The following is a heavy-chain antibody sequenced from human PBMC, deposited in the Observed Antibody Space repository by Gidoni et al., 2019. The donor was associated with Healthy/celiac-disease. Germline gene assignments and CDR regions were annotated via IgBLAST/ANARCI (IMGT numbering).Heavy chain of an antibody. J-gene: IGHJ4*02. CDR1: GFTFISYS. V-gene: IGHV3-21*01. D-gene: IGHD2-2*01. CDR3: ARVRSTSDY. Sequence: EVQLVESRGGLVKPEGSLRLSCAASGFTFISYSMNWVLQDPGKWLEWVSSISSSSSYIYYEDSVKGRFTISRDNAKNSLYLQRNSLRAEEKAVYYCARVRSTSDYWGQGTLVTVSS. CDR2: ISSSSSYI.